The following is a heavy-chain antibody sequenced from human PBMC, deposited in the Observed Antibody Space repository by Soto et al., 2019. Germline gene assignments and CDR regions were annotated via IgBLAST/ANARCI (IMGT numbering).Heavy chain of an antibody. CDR1: GYTFTSYD. J-gene: IGHJ4*02. CDR2: MNPNSGNT. Sequence: ASVKVSCKASGYTFTSYDINWVRQATGQGLEWMGWMNPNSGNTGYAQKFQGRVTMTRNTSISTAYMELSSLRSEDTAVYYCAIVVGFLEWLYYFDYWGQGTLVTVSS. CDR3: AIVVGFLEWLYYFDY. D-gene: IGHD3-3*01. V-gene: IGHV1-8*01.